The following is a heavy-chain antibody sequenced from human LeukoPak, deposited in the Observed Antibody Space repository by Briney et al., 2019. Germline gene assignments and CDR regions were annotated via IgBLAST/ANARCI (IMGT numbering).Heavy chain of an antibody. Sequence: RGESLRLSCAASGFTFSTYWMTWVRQAPGKGLEWVASIMQDGSQKYYVDSVKGRFTVSRDNAKNSLYLQMNSLRAEDTAVYYCARYFNSNAYLSLRGDYWGQGTLVTVSS. J-gene: IGHJ4*02. CDR3: ARYFNSNAYLSLRGDY. CDR1: GFTFSTYW. V-gene: IGHV3-7*01. D-gene: IGHD3-22*01. CDR2: IMQDGSQK.